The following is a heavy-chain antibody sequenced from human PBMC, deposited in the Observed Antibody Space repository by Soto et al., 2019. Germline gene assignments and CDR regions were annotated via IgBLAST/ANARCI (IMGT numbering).Heavy chain of an antibody. V-gene: IGHV4-39*01. D-gene: IGHD3-22*01. CDR2: IYYSGST. Sequence: QLQLQESGPGLVKPSETLSLTCTVSGGSISSSSYYWGWIRQPPGKGLEWIGSIYYSGSTYYNPSRKRRITISLATSKHQFSLKLSSVAAADTAVYYCASPRYYDSRTGFDYWGQGTLVTVSS. CDR1: GGSISSSSYY. CDR3: ASPRYYDSRTGFDY. J-gene: IGHJ4*02.